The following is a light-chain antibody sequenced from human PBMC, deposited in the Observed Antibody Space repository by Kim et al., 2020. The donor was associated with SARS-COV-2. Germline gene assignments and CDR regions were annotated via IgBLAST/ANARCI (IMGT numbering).Light chain of an antibody. CDR1: QSVNNNY. CDR3: QQYVGSPPYT. Sequence: PGERATLSCRASQSVNNNYLAWYQQKPDQAPRLLIYDASSRATGIPDRFSGSGSGTDFTLTISRLEPEDFAVYYCQQYVGSPPYTFGQGTKVDIK. CDR2: DAS. J-gene: IGKJ2*01. V-gene: IGKV3-20*01.